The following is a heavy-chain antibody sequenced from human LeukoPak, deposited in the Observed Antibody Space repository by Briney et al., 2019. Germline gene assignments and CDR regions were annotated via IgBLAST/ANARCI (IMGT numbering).Heavy chain of an antibody. J-gene: IGHJ4*02. CDR1: GGSISVYY. D-gene: IGHD5-24*01. CDR2: IYYSGST. Sequence: SQTLSLTCTVSGGSISVYYWNWIRQPPGKGLEWIGYIYYSGSTNYNPSLKSRVTMSVDTSKNQFSLKLSSVTAADTAVYYCAREMATIIDYWGQGTLVTVSS. V-gene: IGHV4-59*01. CDR3: AREMATIIDY.